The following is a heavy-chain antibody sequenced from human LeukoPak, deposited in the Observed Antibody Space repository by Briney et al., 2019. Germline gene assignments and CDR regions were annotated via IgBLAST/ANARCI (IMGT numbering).Heavy chain of an antibody. Sequence: GGSLRLSCAASGFTVSSNYMSWVRQAPGKGLEWVSVIYSGGSTYYADSVKGRFTISRDNSKNTLYLQMTSLRAEDTAVYYCAKEELASGTVYFDYWGQGTLVTVSS. D-gene: IGHD3-10*01. CDR1: GFTVSSNY. CDR3: AKEELASGTVYFDY. CDR2: IYSGGST. V-gene: IGHV3-53*01. J-gene: IGHJ4*02.